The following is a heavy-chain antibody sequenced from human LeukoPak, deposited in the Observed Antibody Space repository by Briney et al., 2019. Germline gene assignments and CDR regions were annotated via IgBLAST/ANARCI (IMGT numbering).Heavy chain of an antibody. Sequence: PRGSLRLSCAASGFAFSSYAMHWVRQAPGKGLEWVAVISYDGSNKYYADSVRGRFTISRDNSKNTLYLQMNSLRAEDTAVYYCAGDQWFGELSGYGMGVWGKGTTVTVSS. CDR3: AGDQWFGELSGYGMGV. CDR1: GFAFSSYA. D-gene: IGHD3-10*01. J-gene: IGHJ6*04. CDR2: ISYDGSNK. V-gene: IGHV3-30*04.